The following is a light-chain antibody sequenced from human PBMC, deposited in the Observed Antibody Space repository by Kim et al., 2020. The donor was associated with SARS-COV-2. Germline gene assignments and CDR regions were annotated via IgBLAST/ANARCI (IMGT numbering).Light chain of an antibody. J-gene: IGKJ3*01. V-gene: IGKV3-20*01. CDR1: QSVSSSY. CDR3: QQYGTSPFT. Sequence: DIVLTQSPGTLYLSPGERATLSCRASQSVSSSYLAWYQQKPGQAPRLLIYGVSSRATGIPDRFSGSGSGTDFTLTISRLEPEDFAVYYCQQYGTSPFTFGPVTRVDIK. CDR2: GVS.